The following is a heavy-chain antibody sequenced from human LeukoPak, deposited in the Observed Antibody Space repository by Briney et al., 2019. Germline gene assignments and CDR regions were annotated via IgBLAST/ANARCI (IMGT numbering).Heavy chain of an antibody. V-gene: IGHV3-74*01. Sequence: GGSLRLSCAASGFTLSSYWMHWVRQAPGKGLVWVSRINSDGSSTSYADSVKGRFTISRDNSKNSLYLQMNSLRAEDTAVYYCAKESSGGWYFDYWGQGTLVTVSS. CDR2: INSDGSST. J-gene: IGHJ4*02. CDR1: GFTLSSYW. CDR3: AKESSGGWYFDY. D-gene: IGHD6-19*01.